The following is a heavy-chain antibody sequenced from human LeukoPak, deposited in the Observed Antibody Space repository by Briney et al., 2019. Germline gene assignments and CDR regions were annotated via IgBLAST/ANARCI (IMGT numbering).Heavy chain of an antibody. CDR2: INHSGST. CDR3: ARGRVYGSSAAYYFDY. J-gene: IGHJ4*02. CDR1: GGSISSGGYY. D-gene: IGHD6-13*01. Sequence: SQTLSLTCTVSGGSISSGGYYWSWIRQPPGKGLEWIGEINHSGSTNYNPSHKSRVTISVDTSKNQFSLKLSSVTAADTAVYYCARGRVYGSSAAYYFDYWGQGTLVTVSS. V-gene: IGHV4-34*01.